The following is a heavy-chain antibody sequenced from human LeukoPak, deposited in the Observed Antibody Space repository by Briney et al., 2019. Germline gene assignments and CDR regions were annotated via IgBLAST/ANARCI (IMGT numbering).Heavy chain of an antibody. J-gene: IGHJ4*02. D-gene: IGHD1-26*01. CDR1: GFTFSSYA. V-gene: IGHV3-30-3*01. Sequence: GGSLRLSCAASGFTFSSYAMHWVRQAPGKGLEWVAVLSYDGSNKYYADSVKGRFTISRDNSKNTLYLQMNSLRAEDTAVYYCARDEWELLGYFDYWGQGTLVTVSS. CDR2: LSYDGSNK. CDR3: ARDEWELLGYFDY.